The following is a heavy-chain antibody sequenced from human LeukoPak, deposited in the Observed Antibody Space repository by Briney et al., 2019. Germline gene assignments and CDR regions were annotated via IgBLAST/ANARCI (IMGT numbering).Heavy chain of an antibody. CDR3: ARHPYYDTSAYYVY. J-gene: IGHJ4*02. D-gene: IGHD3-22*01. CDR1: GYTFTSYS. V-gene: IGHV1-18*01. CDR2: ISTYNGKT. Sequence: ASVKVSCKASGYTFTSYSISWVRQAPGQGPEWMGWISTYNGKTNYAQKFQGRVIMNIDTSTKTAYMELSSLRSDDSAFYYCARHPYYDTSAYYVYWGQGTLVTVSS.